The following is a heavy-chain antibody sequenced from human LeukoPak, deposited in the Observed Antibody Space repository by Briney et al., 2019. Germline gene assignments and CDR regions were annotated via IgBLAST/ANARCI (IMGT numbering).Heavy chain of an antibody. D-gene: IGHD1-26*01. CDR2: IYYSGST. V-gene: IGHV4-39*01. J-gene: IGHJ4*02. CDR3: ARNASDSGTSYFDY. CDR1: GGSISSGNYY. Sequence: SETLSLTCTVSGGSISSGNYYWGWIRQPPGKGLEWIGSIYYSGSTSYNPSLKSRVTISVDTSKNQFSLKLGSVTAADTAVYYCARNASDSGTSYFDYWGQGTLVTVSS.